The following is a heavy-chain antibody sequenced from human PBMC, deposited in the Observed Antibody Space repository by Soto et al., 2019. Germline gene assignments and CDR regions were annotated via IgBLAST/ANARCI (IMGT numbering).Heavy chain of an antibody. V-gene: IGHV4-34*01. CDR1: AASFSGYY. Sequence: QVQLQQWGAGLLKPSETLSLPCAVYAASFSGYYCSWIRHPPGKGLEWIGEINHSGSTNYNPSLKSRVTISVDTSKHQFSLKLSSVTAADTAVYYCARGRGVSPGTGQDYWGQGTLVSVSS. CDR2: INHSGST. CDR3: ARGRGVSPGTGQDY. D-gene: IGHD3-10*01. J-gene: IGHJ4*02.